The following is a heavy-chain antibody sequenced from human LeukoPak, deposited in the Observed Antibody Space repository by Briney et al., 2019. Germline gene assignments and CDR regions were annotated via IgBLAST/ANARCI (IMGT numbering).Heavy chain of an antibody. D-gene: IGHD2-2*01. CDR3: AKDKAYCSSTSCYVNPYYYMDV. Sequence: PGGSLRLSCAASGFTFSRYAISWVRQAPGKGLEWVSAISGSGGSTYYADSVKGRFTISRDNSKNTLYLQMNSLRAEDTAVYYCAKDKAYCSSTSCYVNPYYYMDVWGKGTTVTVSS. CDR2: ISGSGGST. J-gene: IGHJ6*03. V-gene: IGHV3-23*01. CDR1: GFTFSRYA.